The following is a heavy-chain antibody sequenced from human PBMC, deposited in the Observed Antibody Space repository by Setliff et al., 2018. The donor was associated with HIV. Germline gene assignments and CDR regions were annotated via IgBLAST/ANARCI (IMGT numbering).Heavy chain of an antibody. D-gene: IGHD5-12*01. Sequence: PSETLSLTCTVSNGSISSGNHYWSWIRQHPGKGLEWIGYISFSGSTYSNPSLGSRVTMSGDTSRKQVSLELTSVTAADTAVYYCARAGEGYNLHYFDYWGPGTLVTVSS. V-gene: IGHV4-31*03. J-gene: IGHJ4*02. CDR2: ISFSGST. CDR3: ARAGEGYNLHYFDY. CDR1: NGSISSGNHY.